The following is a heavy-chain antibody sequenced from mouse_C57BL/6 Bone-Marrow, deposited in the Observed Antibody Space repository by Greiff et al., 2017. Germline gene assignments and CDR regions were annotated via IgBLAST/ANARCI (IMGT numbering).Heavy chain of an antibody. V-gene: IGHV2-2*01. J-gene: IGHJ4*01. CDR1: GFSLTSYG. CDR3: AKPRGGKRYYYAMDY. Sequence: QVQLKESGPGLVQPSQSLSITCTVSGFSLTSYGVHWVRQSPGKGLEWLGVMWSGGSTDYHAAFISRLSISKDNSKSQVFFKMNSLQADDTAIYYCAKPRGGKRYYYAMDYWGQGTSVTVSS. CDR2: MWSGGST. D-gene: IGHD2-1*01.